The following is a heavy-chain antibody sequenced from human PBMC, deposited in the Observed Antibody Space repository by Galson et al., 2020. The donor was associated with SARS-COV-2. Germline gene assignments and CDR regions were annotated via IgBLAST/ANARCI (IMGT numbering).Heavy chain of an antibody. J-gene: IGHJ4*02. CDR3: ARLSNPPSQYYFDY. V-gene: IGHV3-21*01. D-gene: IGHD4-4*01. CDR1: GFTFSSYS. Sequence: GESLKISCAASGFTFSSYSMNWVRQAPGKGLEWVSSISSSSSYTNYADSVKGRFTISRDNAKNSLYLQMNSLRAEDTAVYYCARLSNPPSQYYFDYWGQGTLVTVSS. CDR2: ISSSSSYT.